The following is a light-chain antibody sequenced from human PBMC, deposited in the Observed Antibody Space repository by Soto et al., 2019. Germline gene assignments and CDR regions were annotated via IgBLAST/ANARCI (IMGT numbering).Light chain of an antibody. J-gene: IGKJ1*01. CDR3: QHYNSYSPGT. CDR1: QSISSL. Sequence: DIQMTQSPSTLSSSVGDRVTITCRASQSISSLLAWYQQTPGQAPKLLIYDASSLESGVPSRFSGSGSGTEFTLTTTSRQQDDFSTYYCQHYNSYSPGTFGQGTKVEIK. CDR2: DAS. V-gene: IGKV1-5*01.